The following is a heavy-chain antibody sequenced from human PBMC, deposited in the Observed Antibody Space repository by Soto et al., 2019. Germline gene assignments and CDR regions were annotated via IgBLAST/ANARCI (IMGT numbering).Heavy chain of an antibody. CDR3: AKEFGWQLQLSHPYYNSGMDV. D-gene: IGHD1-1*01. V-gene: IGHV3-30*18. CDR2: MSFDGSNK. CDR1: GFTFRSYG. Sequence: SLRLSCAASGFTFRSYGMHWVRQAPGKGLEWVALMSFDGSNKYYADSVRGRFTISSDNSKSTLYLQMDILRPEDTAVYYCAKEFGWQLQLSHPYYNSGMDVWGHGTTVTVSS. J-gene: IGHJ6*02.